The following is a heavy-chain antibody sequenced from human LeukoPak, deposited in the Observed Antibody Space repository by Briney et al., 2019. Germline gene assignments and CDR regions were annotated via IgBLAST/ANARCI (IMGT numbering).Heavy chain of an antibody. Sequence: ASVKVSCKASGYTFTGYYMHWVRQTPGQGLEWMGWINPNSGGTNYAQKFQGRVTMTRDTSISTAYMELSRLRSDDTAIYYCARDISDCSSTSCSRLHFDYWGQGTLVTVSS. D-gene: IGHD2-2*01. CDR2: INPNSGGT. J-gene: IGHJ4*02. CDR3: ARDISDCSSTSCSRLHFDY. V-gene: IGHV1-2*02. CDR1: GYTFTGYY.